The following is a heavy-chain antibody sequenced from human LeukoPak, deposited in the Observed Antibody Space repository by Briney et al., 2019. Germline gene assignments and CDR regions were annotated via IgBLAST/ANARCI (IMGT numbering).Heavy chain of an antibody. J-gene: IGHJ4*02. CDR2: ISPGGGTT. CDR3: ARDRRSIAAAVDY. Sequence: PGGSLRLSCAVSGFAFGSEAMSWVRQSPARGLEWVASISPGGGTTYYADYVKGRFIISRDNSNNTLFVQMNSLRAEDTAVYYCARDRRSIAAAVDYWGQGTLVTVSS. V-gene: IGHV3-23*01. CDR1: GFAFGSEA. D-gene: IGHD6-13*01.